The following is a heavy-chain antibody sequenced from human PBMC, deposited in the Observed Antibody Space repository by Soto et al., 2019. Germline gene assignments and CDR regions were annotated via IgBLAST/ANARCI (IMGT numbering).Heavy chain of an antibody. CDR2: IYWNDDK. D-gene: IGHD3-10*01. V-gene: IGHV2-5*01. CDR3: AHSLILLWFGEYRNWFDP. J-gene: IGHJ5*02. Sequence: SGPTLVKPTQTLTLTCTFSGFSLSTSGVGVGWIRQPPGKALEWLALIYWNDDKRYSPSLKSRLTITKDTSKNQVVLTMANMDPVDTATYYCAHSLILLWFGEYRNWFDPWGQGTLVTVSS. CDR1: GFSLSTSGVG.